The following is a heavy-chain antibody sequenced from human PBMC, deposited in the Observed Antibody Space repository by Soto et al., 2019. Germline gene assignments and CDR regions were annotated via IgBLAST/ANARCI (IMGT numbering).Heavy chain of an antibody. D-gene: IGHD2-15*01. CDR2: ISYDGSNK. J-gene: IGHJ4*02. CDR3: ARSDIVVVVASESFDY. Sequence: GGSLRLSCAASGFTFSSYAMHWVRQAPGKGLEWVAVISYDGSNKYYADSVKGRFTISRDNSKNTPYLQMNSLRAEDTAVYYCARSDIVVVVASESFDYWGQGTLVTVSS. CDR1: GFTFSSYA. V-gene: IGHV3-30-3*01.